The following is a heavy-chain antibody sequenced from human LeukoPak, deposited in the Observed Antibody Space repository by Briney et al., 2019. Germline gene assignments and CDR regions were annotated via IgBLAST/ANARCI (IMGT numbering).Heavy chain of an antibody. J-gene: IGHJ6*02. Sequence: SETLSLTCAVSGGSISSGGYSWSWIRQPPGKGLEWIGYIYHSGSTYYNPSLKSRVTISVDTSKNQFSLKLSSVTAADTAVYYCARHGYYYGMDVWGQGTTVTVSS. V-gene: IGHV4-30-2*03. CDR2: IYHSGST. CDR1: GGSISSGGYS. CDR3: ARHGYYYGMDV.